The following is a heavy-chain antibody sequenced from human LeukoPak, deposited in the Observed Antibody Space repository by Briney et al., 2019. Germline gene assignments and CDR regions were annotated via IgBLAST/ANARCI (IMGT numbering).Heavy chain of an antibody. CDR1: GSIFTSYW. CDR2: IYPGDSDT. Sequence: GASLQISCKGSGSIFTSYWIGWGRQMPGKGLEWMGIIYPGDSDTRYSPSFQGQVTISADKSISTAYLQWSSLKASDTAMYYCARHSEDPLYGDYGWFDPWGQGTLVTVSS. CDR3: ARHSEDPLYGDYGWFDP. J-gene: IGHJ5*02. V-gene: IGHV5-51*01. D-gene: IGHD4-17*01.